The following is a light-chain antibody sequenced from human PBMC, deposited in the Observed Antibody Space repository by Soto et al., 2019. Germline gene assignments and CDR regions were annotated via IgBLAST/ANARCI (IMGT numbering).Light chain of an antibody. J-gene: IGKJ5*01. CDR3: QPSYKMPS. CDR2: ATS. Sequence: EIPLTQSPSSLSASVGDRLTLTCRASRNVSIYLNWYQHKPGKGPTLLIHATSNLQIGVPSRFRGSGSGTEFTLTISSLEPEDFGTYYCQPSYKMPSLGQGTRLEIK. CDR1: RNVSIY. V-gene: IGKV1-39*01.